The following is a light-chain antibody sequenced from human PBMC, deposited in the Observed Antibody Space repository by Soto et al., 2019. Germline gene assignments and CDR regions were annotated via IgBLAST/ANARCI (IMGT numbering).Light chain of an antibody. J-gene: IGLJ3*02. CDR2: DVT. Sequence: QSALTQPASVSGSPGQSVTISCSGSSSDVGAYNYVSWYQRHPGKAPKLMIYDVTNRPSGVSNRFSGSKSGNTASLTISGLXXEXXADYFCSSYTSSSTVVFGGGTKLTV. CDR1: SSDVGAYNY. CDR3: SSYTSSSTVV. V-gene: IGLV2-14*01.